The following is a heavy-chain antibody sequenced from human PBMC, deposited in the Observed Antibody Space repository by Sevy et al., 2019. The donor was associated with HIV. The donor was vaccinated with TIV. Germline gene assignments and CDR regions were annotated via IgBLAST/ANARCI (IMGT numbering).Heavy chain of an antibody. J-gene: IGHJ4*02. CDR1: TFTFGHYA. D-gene: IGHD3-16*01. Sequence: GGSLRLSCAASTFTFGHYAMHWVRQAPGKGLQWVAGISYDGSNEYYTDSAKGRFTISRDNSKNTLNLEMNNLRVEDTALYYCARDWGTPPTAILYYFDFWGQGIPVTVSS. CDR2: ISYDGSNE. V-gene: IGHV3-30*04. CDR3: ARDWGTPPTAILYYFDF.